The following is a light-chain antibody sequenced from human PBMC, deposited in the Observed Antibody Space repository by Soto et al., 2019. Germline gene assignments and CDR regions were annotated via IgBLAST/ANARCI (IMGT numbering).Light chain of an antibody. Sequence: QSALTQPPSASGSPGQSVAISCTGTSSDVGAYNYVSWFLQHPGKAPKLINYEVTKRSSGVTERFSGSTSGTTATLTVSGLQAEDEADYYCRSTAVSKSMVFGGGTKLTVL. J-gene: IGLJ3*02. CDR1: SSDVGAYNY. CDR2: EVT. CDR3: RSTAVSKSMV. V-gene: IGLV2-8*01.